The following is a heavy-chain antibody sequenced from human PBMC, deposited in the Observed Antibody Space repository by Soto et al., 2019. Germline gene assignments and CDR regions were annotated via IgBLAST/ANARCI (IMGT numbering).Heavy chain of an antibody. V-gene: IGHV1-58*01. CDR3: AALPSGKQPPPINNFDY. CDR2: IVVGSGNT. D-gene: IGHD1-1*01. J-gene: IGHJ4*02. Sequence: GASVKVSCKASGFTFTSSAVQWVRQARGQRLEWIGWIVVGSGNTNYAQKFQERVTITRDMSTSTAYMELSSLRSEDTAVYYCAALPSGKQPPPINNFDYWGQGTLVTVSS. CDR1: GFTFTSSA.